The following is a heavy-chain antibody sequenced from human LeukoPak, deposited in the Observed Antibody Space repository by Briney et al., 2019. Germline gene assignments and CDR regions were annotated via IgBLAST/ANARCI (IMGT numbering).Heavy chain of an antibody. CDR1: GFPFSSYG. D-gene: IGHD4-17*01. Sequence: GGSLRLSCAASGFPFSSYGMNWVRQAPGQGLEWVSAITGSTRTTYYADSVKGRFTVSRDNSKNTLYLQINSLRAEDTAVYYCARGDLESTVTTFGYWGQGTLVTVSS. CDR3: ARGDLESTVTTFGY. V-gene: IGHV3-23*01. CDR2: ITGSTRTT. J-gene: IGHJ4*02.